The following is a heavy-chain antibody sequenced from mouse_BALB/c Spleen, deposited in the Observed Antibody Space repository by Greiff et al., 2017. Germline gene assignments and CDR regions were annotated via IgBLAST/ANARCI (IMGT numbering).Heavy chain of an antibody. J-gene: IGHJ4*01. CDR3: AREGDGNYVEAMDY. CDR1: GYTFTSYV. V-gene: IGHV1-14*01. D-gene: IGHD2-1*01. Sequence: VQLQQSGPELVKPGASVKMSCKASGYTFTSYVMHWVKQKPGQGLEWIGYINPYNDGTKYNEKFKGKATLTSDKSSSTAYMELSSLTSEDSAVYYCAREGDGNYVEAMDYWGQGTSVTVSS. CDR2: INPYNDGT.